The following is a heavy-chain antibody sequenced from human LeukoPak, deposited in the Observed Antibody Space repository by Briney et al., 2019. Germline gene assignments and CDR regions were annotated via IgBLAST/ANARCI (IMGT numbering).Heavy chain of an antibody. CDR3: ARPYCGGDCYSGPDY. CDR2: IWYDGSNK. CDR1: GFTFSSYG. D-gene: IGHD2-21*02. J-gene: IGHJ4*02. V-gene: IGHV3-33*01. Sequence: GRSLRLSCAASGFTFSSYGIHWVRQAPGKGLEWVAVIWYDGSNKYYADSVKGRFTISRDNSKNTLYLQMNSLRAEDTAVYYCARPYCGGDCYSGPDYWGQGTLVTVSS.